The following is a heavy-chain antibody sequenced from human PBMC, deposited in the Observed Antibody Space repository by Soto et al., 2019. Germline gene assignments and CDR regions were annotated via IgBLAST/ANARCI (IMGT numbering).Heavy chain of an antibody. J-gene: IGHJ6*02. Sequence: QVQLVQSGAEVKKPGSSVKVSCKASGGTFSSYAISWVRQAPGQGLEWMGGIIPIFGTANYAQKFQGRVTITADKSTSTAYMELSSLRSEDTAVYYCARALLDSSGYDYYYYGMDVWGQGTTVTVSS. CDR2: IIPIFGTA. CDR3: ARALLDSSGYDYYYYGMDV. V-gene: IGHV1-69*06. D-gene: IGHD3-22*01. CDR1: GGTFSSYA.